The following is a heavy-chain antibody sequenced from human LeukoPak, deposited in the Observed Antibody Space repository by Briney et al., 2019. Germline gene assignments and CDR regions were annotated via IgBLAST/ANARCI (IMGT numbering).Heavy chain of an antibody. Sequence: ASVKVSCKTSGYTFTSNAISWVRQAPGQGLEWMGWISAYSGNTNYAQKFQGRVTMTTDTSTNTAYMELRSLRSDDTAVCYCARYSSSWYVGYFDYWGQGTLVTVS. D-gene: IGHD6-13*01. J-gene: IGHJ4*02. CDR1: GYTFTSNA. CDR2: ISAYSGNT. CDR3: ARYSSSWYVGYFDY. V-gene: IGHV1-18*01.